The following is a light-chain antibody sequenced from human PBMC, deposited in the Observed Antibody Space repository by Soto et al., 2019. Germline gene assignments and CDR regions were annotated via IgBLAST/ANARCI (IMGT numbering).Light chain of an antibody. CDR3: SSYTTSSTHVV. V-gene: IGLV2-14*01. J-gene: IGLJ2*01. CDR2: EVS. CDR1: SSDVGGYNY. Sequence: QSALTQPASVSGSPGQSITISCTGTSSDVGGYNYLSWYQQNPGKAPKVMIYEVSNRPSGVSNRFSGSKSGNTASLTISGLQAEDEADYYCSSYTTSSTHVVFGGGTKLTVL.